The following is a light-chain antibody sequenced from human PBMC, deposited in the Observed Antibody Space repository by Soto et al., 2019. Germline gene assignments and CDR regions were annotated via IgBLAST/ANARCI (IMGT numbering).Light chain of an antibody. J-gene: IGKJ4*01. Sequence: ETVLTQSPGTLSLSPGERATLSCRASHIVSINYLAWYQQQPGQAPRLLIYGASSRATGIPDRFSGSGSGTDFTLTISRLEPEAYAVYYCQQYGNSPLTFGGGTKVDIK. CDR1: HIVSINY. CDR2: GAS. CDR3: QQYGNSPLT. V-gene: IGKV3-20*01.